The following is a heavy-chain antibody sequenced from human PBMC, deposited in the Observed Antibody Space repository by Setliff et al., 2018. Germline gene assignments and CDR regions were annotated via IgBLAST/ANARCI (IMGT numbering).Heavy chain of an antibody. CDR3: ARMAVRVASRPSSPLDYYYYMDL. V-gene: IGHV4-61*10. J-gene: IGHJ6*03. CDR2: INHSGST. CDR1: GGAFSSGSYY. Sequence: SETLSLTCTVSGGAFSSGSYYWSWIRQPAGKGLEWIGEINHSGSTNYNQSLKSRVTLSVDTSKNQFSLQLTSVTAADTAIYYCARMAVRVASRPSSPLDYYYYMDLWGKGATVTV. D-gene: IGHD6-6*01.